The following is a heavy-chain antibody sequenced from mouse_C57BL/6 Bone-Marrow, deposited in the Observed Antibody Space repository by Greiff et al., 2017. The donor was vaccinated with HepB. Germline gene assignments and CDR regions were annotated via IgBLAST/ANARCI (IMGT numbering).Heavy chain of an antibody. J-gene: IGHJ4*01. Sequence: EVQLLQSGGGLVKPGGSLKLSCAASGFTFSSYTMSWVRQTPEKRLEWVATISGGGGNTYYTDSVKGRFTISRDNAKNTLYLQMSRLRSEDTALYYCARQGSSYVYYAMDYWGQGTSVTVSS. D-gene: IGHD1-1*01. V-gene: IGHV5-9*01. CDR3: ARQGSSYVYYAMDY. CDR2: ISGGGGNT. CDR1: GFTFSSYT.